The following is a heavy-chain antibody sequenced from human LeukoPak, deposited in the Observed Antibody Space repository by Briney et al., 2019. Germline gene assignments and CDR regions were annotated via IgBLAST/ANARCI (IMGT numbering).Heavy chain of an antibody. V-gene: IGHV3-48*03. Sequence: PGGSLRLSCAASGFTFNTYEMKWVRQAPGKGLEWVSYISSSGSLIYYADSVKGRFTISRDNAKNSLYLQMNSLRAEDTAVYYCTKGTIWLPFDYWGQGTLVTVSS. D-gene: IGHD5-18*01. J-gene: IGHJ4*02. CDR3: TKGTIWLPFDY. CDR2: ISSSGSLI. CDR1: GFTFNTYE.